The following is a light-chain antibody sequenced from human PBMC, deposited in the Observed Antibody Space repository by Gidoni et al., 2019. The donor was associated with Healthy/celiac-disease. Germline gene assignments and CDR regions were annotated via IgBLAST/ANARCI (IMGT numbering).Light chain of an antibody. CDR2: DAS. Sequence: EKVLTQSTATLSLSPGERATLSCRASQSVSSYLAWYQQKPGQAPRLLIYDASNRATGIPARFSGSGSGTDFTLTISSLEPEDFAVYYCQQRSNWPRTFGQGTKLEI. J-gene: IGKJ2*01. CDR3: QQRSNWPRT. V-gene: IGKV3-11*01. CDR1: QSVSSY.